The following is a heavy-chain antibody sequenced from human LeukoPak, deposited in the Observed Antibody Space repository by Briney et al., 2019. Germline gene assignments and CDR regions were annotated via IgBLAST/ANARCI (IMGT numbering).Heavy chain of an antibody. J-gene: IGHJ4*02. D-gene: IGHD6-13*01. V-gene: IGHV3-30*18. CDR2: ISYDGSNK. CDR1: GFTFSSYG. Sequence: GGSLRLSCAASGFTFSSYGMHWVRQAPGKGLEWVAVISYDGSNKYYADSVKGRFTFSIDNSKNTLYLQMNSLRAEDTAVYYCAKDTDSSRGYFDYWGQGTLVTVSS. CDR3: AKDTDSSRGYFDY.